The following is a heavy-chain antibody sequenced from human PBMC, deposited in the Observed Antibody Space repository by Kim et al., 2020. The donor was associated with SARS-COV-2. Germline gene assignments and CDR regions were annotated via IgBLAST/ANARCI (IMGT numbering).Heavy chain of an antibody. Sequence: ASVKVSCKASGYTFTSYAMHWVRQAPGQRLEWMGWINAGNGNTKYSQKFQGRVTITRDTSASTAYMELSSLRSEDTAVYYCARGLLVRGVLFRGGMDVWGQGTTVTVSS. D-gene: IGHD3-10*01. CDR1: GYTFTSYA. V-gene: IGHV1-3*01. J-gene: IGHJ6*02. CDR3: ARGLLVRGVLFRGGMDV. CDR2: INAGNGNT.